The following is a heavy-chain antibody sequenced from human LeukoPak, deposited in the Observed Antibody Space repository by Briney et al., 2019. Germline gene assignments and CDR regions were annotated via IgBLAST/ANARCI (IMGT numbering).Heavy chain of an antibody. CDR3: ARIFITLDAFDI. D-gene: IGHD3-22*01. Sequence: GGSLRLSCAASGFTFSTYSMNWVRQAPGKGLEWVSYISTSSSTIYYAASVKGRFTISRDNAKNSLYLHMNSLRAEDTAVYYCARIFITLDAFDIWGQGTMVTVSS. CDR2: ISTSSSTI. V-gene: IGHV3-48*01. CDR1: GFTFSTYS. J-gene: IGHJ3*02.